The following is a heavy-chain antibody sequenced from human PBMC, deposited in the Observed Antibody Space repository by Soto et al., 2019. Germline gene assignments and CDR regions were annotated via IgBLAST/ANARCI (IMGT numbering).Heavy chain of an antibody. D-gene: IGHD3-22*01. CDR3: ARGNTDYYDTSCSDY. Sequence: ASVKVSCKASGYTFTSYAMHWVRQAPGQRLEWMGWINAGNGNTKYSQKFQGRVTITRDTSASTAYMELSSLRSEDTAVYYCARGNTDYYDTSCSDYWGQGTMVTVSS. V-gene: IGHV1-3*01. CDR1: GYTFTSYA. CDR2: INAGNGNT. J-gene: IGHJ4*03.